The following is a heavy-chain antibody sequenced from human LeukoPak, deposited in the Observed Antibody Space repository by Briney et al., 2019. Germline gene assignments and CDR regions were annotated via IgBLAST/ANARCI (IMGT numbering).Heavy chain of an antibody. CDR1: GDSITSGDYY. V-gene: IGHV4-30-4*08. CDR2: IYYSGIT. Sequence: SQTLSLTCTVSGDSITSGDYYWSWIRQPPGKGLEWIGYIYYSGITYYNPSLKSRVTISVDTSTNQFSLRLSSVTAADTAVYYCASAYCGGDCTPYWYFDLWGRGTLVTVSS. D-gene: IGHD2-21*02. CDR3: ASAYCGGDCTPYWYFDL. J-gene: IGHJ2*01.